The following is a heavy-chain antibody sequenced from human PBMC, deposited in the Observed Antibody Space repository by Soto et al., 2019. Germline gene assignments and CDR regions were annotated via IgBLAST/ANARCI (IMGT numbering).Heavy chain of an antibody. J-gene: IGHJ6*02. D-gene: IGHD3-9*01. CDR3: ARDDSVLRYFDWFLTRYGMDV. Sequence: VASVKVSCKASGGTFSSYAISWVRQAPGQGLEWMGGIIPIFGTANYAQKFQGRVTITTDTSTSTAYMELRSLRSDDTAVYYCARDDSVLRYFDWFLTRYGMDVWGQGTTVTVS. CDR2: IIPIFGTA. CDR1: GGTFSSYA. V-gene: IGHV1-69*05.